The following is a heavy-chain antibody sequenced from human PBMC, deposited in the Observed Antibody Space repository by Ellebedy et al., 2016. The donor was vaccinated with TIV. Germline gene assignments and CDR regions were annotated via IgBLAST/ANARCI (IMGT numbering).Heavy chain of an antibody. Sequence: AASVKVSCKASGGTFSTYAFSWVRQAPGQGLEWMGRIIPIFGSANSAQKFQGRVTITADESTSTAYMELSSLRSEDTAVYYCARDSPATKLTGYYFDYWGQGTLVTVSS. CDR2: IIPIFGSA. CDR3: ARDSPATKLTGYYFDY. V-gene: IGHV1-69*13. D-gene: IGHD3-9*01. J-gene: IGHJ4*02. CDR1: GGTFSTYA.